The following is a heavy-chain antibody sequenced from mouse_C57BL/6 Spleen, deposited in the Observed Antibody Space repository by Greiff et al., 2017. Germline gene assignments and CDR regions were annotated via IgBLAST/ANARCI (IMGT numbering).Heavy chain of an antibody. Sequence: QVQLKESGAELMKPGASVKLSCKATGYTFTGYWIAWVKQRPGHGLEWIGEILPGSGSTTYNEKFKGKATFTADTSSNTAYMQLSSLTTEDSAIYYCASRGYYGSSPYYFDYWGQGTTLTVSS. CDR2: ILPGSGST. CDR1: GYTFTGYW. CDR3: ASRGYYGSSPYYFDY. J-gene: IGHJ2*01. D-gene: IGHD1-1*01. V-gene: IGHV1-9*01.